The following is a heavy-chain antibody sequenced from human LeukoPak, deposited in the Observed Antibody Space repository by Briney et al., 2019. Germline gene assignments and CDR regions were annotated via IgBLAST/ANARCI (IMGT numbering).Heavy chain of an antibody. CDR2: IKCDGSEK. CDR3: VRGVGSSTSCYVRAFDI. CDR1: GFTFSNSW. J-gene: IGHJ3*02. D-gene: IGHD2-2*01. V-gene: IGHV3-52*01. Sequence: PGGSLRLSCAASGFTFSNSWMHWVCQAPEKGLEWVADIKCDGSEKCYVDSVKGRLTISRDNAKNSLYLQVNSLRAEDMTMYYCVRGVGSSTSCYVRAFDISGQGTMVTVSS.